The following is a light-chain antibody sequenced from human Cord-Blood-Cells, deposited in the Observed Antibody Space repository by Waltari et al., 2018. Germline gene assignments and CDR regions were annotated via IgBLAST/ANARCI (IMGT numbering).Light chain of an antibody. CDR3: SSYTSSSTLGV. V-gene: IGLV2-14*01. CDR1: SSDVGGYNY. CDR2: EVS. J-gene: IGLJ2*01. Sequence: QSALTQPASVSGSPGQSITISCNGTSSDVGGYNYVPWYQQPPGKAPKLMIDEVSNRPSGVSNRVSCSKSGNTASLTISGLQAEDEADYYCSSYTSSSTLGVFGGGTKLTVL.